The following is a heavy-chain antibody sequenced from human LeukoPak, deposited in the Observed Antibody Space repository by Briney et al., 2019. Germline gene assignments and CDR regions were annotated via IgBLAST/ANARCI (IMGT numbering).Heavy chain of an antibody. V-gene: IGHV1-69*05. CDR2: ITPIFGTA. Sequence: ASVKVSXKASGGTFSSYAISWVRQAPGQGLEWMGRITPIFGTANYAQKFQGRVTITTDESTSTAYMELSSLRSEDTAVYYCARDGVAATLRYWGQGTLVTVSS. J-gene: IGHJ4*02. CDR1: GGTFSSYA. CDR3: ARDGVAATLRY. D-gene: IGHD2-15*01.